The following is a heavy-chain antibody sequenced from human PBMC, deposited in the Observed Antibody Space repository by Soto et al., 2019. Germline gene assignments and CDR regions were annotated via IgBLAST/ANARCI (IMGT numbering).Heavy chain of an antibody. D-gene: IGHD3-10*01. V-gene: IGHV2-5*02. J-gene: IGHJ5*02. Sequence: QITLKESGPTLVKPTQTLTLTCTFSGFSLSTSGVGVGWIRQPPGKALEWLALIYWDDDKRYSPSLKSRLTIPKDTYKKQVVLTMTNMDPVDTATYYCAHRYYGSGSYYKGGNWFDPWGQGTLVTVSS. CDR1: GFSLSTSGVG. CDR3: AHRYYGSGSYYKGGNWFDP. CDR2: IYWDDDK.